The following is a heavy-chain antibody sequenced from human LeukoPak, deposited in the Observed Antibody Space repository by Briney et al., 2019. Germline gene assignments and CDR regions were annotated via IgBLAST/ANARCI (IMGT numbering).Heavy chain of an antibody. Sequence: PSGTLSLTCAVSGVSISSNLWWTWVRQPPGKGLEWIAEIHHSGSINYNPSLKSRVTISVDKARNQFSLKLSSVTAADTAVYYCARHLHDDDAFDIWGQGTMVTVSS. CDR3: ARHLHDDDAFDI. CDR2: IHHSGSI. J-gene: IGHJ3*02. CDR1: GVSISSNLW. V-gene: IGHV4-4*02.